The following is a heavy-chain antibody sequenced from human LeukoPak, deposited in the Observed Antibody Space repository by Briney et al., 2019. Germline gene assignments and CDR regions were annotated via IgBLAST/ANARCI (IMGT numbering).Heavy chain of an antibody. CDR3: ARGDRLYYYYYYGMDV. CDR2: INHSGST. V-gene: IGHV4-34*01. D-gene: IGHD3-9*01. Sequence: PSETLSLTCAVYGGSFSGYYWSWIRQPPGKGLEWIGEINHSGSTNYNPSLKGRVTISVDTSKNQFSLKLSSVTAADTAVYYCARGDRLYYYYYYGMDVWGQGTTVTVSS. CDR1: GGSFSGYY. J-gene: IGHJ6*02.